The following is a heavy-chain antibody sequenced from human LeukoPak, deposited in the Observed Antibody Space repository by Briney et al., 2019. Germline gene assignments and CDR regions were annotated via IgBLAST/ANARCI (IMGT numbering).Heavy chain of an antibody. D-gene: IGHD6-25*01. CDR3: ARETVEVLWLRRQFDY. J-gene: IGHJ4*02. V-gene: IGHV3-48*03. Sequence: PGGSLRLSCAASGFTFSDYEMNWVRQSPGKGLEWVSYISSSGSSIFYADSVKGRFTISRDNGENSLYLQMNSLRAEDTAVYYCARETVEVLWLRRQFDYWGQGTLVTVSS. CDR2: ISSSGSSI. CDR1: GFTFSDYE.